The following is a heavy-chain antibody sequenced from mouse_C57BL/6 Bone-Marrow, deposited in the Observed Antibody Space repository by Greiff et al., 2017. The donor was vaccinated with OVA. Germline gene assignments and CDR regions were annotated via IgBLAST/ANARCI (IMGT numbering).Heavy chain of an antibody. D-gene: IGHD1-1*01. CDR1: GFTFSSYA. CDR2: ISSGGDYI. V-gene: IGHV5-9-1*02. Sequence: EVKLVESGEGLVKPGGSLKLSCAASGFTFSSYAMSWVRQTPEKRLEWVAYISSGGDYIYYADTVKGRFTISRDNARNTLYLQMSSLKSEDTAMYYCTRDQNYYGSSSYWYFDVWGTGTTVTVSS. J-gene: IGHJ1*03. CDR3: TRDQNYYGSSSYWYFDV.